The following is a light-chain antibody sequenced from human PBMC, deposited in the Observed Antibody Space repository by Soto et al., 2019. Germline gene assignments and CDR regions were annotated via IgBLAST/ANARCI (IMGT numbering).Light chain of an antibody. CDR1: QSIDTY. V-gene: IGKV1-39*01. CDR2: AAS. J-gene: IGKJ2*01. Sequence: DIQMTQSPSSLSASVGDRVAITCRARQSIDTYLNWYQQKPGRAPKLLIYAASSLQSGVPSRFTGSGSGTDFTLTINSLQTEEYATYECQQTYSTRYTFGQWTKLEIK. CDR3: QQTYSTRYT.